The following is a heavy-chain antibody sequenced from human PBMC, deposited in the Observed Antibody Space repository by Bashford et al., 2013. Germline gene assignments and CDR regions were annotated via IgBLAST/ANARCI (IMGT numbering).Heavy chain of an antibody. CDR3: ATQRNYYDSSGYHNWFDP. D-gene: IGHD3-22*01. J-gene: IGHJ5*02. V-gene: IGHV4-59*01. CDR2: IYLHGST. Sequence: TLPSPALSMWVLXGSTELDRQPXGRDWSGIGYIYLHGSTNYNPPLKSRVTISVDTSKNQXSLKLSSVTAADTAVYYCATQRNYYDSSGYHNWFDPLGPGNPGHRLL. CDR1: WVLXGST.